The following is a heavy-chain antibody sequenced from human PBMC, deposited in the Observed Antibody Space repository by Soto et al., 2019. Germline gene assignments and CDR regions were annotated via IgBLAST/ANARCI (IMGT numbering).Heavy chain of an antibody. V-gene: IGHV4-34*01. CDR1: GGSFIGYY. D-gene: IGHD1-26*01. Sequence: SETLSLTCAVYGGSFIGYYWSWIRQPPGKGLEWIGEINHSGSTNYNPSLKSRVTISVDTSKNQFSLKLSSVTAADTAVYYCARGSLVGAERLDYWGQGTLVTVSS. CDR3: ARGSLVGAERLDY. J-gene: IGHJ4*02. CDR2: INHSGST.